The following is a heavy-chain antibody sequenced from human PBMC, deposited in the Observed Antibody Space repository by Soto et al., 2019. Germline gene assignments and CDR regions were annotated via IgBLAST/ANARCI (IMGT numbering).Heavy chain of an antibody. V-gene: IGHV1-69*01. CDR2: IIPIFGTA. J-gene: IGHJ6*02. D-gene: IGHD5-18*01. Sequence: QVQLVQSGAEVKKPGSLVKVSCKASGGTFSSYAISWVRQAPGQGLEWMGGIIPIFGTANYAQKFQGRVTITADESTSTAYMELSSLRSEDTAVYYCARVGDTAMVTDYYYYGMDVWGQGTTVTVSS. CDR3: ARVGDTAMVTDYYYYGMDV. CDR1: GGTFSSYA.